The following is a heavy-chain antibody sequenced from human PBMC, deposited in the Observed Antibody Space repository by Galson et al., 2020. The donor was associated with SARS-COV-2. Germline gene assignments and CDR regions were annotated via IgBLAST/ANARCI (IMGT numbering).Heavy chain of an antibody. Sequence: SETLSLTCTVSADSISNYRDYWGWIRQPPGKGLEWIGSVYYGGATHYNPSLKSLVTISVDTSKKQISLKVTSVTAADTAVYYCAKDQLIGPTPSWFDPWGQGTLVTVSS. D-gene: IGHD5-18*01. V-gene: IGHV4-39*07. J-gene: IGHJ5*02. CDR2: VYYGGAT. CDR3: AKDQLIGPTPSWFDP. CDR1: ADSISNYRDY.